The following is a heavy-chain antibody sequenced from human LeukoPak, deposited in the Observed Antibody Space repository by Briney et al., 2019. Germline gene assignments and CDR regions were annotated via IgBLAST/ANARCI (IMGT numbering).Heavy chain of an antibody. D-gene: IGHD3-3*01. CDR2: INPNSGDT. J-gene: IGHJ4*02. V-gene: IGHV1-2*02. Sequence: ASVKVSCKTSGYTFTGYYIHWVRQAPGQGLEWMGWINPNSGDTNYAQKFQSGVTMTRDTSITTAYMELSRLRSDDAAVYYCVRGGALYYDFWDWGQGTLVTVSS. CDR1: GYTFTGYY. CDR3: VRGGALYYDFWD.